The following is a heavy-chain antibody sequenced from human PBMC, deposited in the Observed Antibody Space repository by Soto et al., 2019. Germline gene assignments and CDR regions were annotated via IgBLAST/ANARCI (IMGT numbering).Heavy chain of an antibody. D-gene: IGHD2-2*01. CDR2: VYNSGST. CDR3: AGGSSLCWECFHH. J-gene: IGHJ1*01. Sequence: QVQLQESGPGLVKPSETLSLTCNVSGGSISSYYWSWIRQPPGKGLEYIGHVYNSGSTIHSPSLKCRATISVDTSKNHFSLKLTSVTAADTAVYYCAGGSSLCWECFHHWGQGILITVSS. V-gene: IGHV4-59*01. CDR1: GGSISSYY.